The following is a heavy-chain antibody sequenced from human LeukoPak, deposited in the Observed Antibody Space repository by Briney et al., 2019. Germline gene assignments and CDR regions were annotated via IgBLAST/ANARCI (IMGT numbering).Heavy chain of an antibody. J-gene: IGHJ4*02. V-gene: IGHV4-39*07. D-gene: IGHD2-15*01. Sequence: PSETLSLTCTVSGGSISSSSYYWGWIRQPPGKGLEWIGSIYYSGSTYYNPSLKSQVTISVDTSKNQFSLKLSSVTAADTAVYYCASFLGSGGSPFDYWGQGTLVTVSS. CDR2: IYYSGST. CDR3: ASFLGSGGSPFDY. CDR1: GGSISSSSYY.